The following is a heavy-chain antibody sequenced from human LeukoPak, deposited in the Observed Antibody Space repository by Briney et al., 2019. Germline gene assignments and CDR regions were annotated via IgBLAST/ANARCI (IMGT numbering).Heavy chain of an antibody. V-gene: IGHV4-4*07. CDR3: AREADTNAEDWFDP. CDR1: GGSISSYY. Sequence: PSETLSHTCTVSGGSISSYYWSWIRQPAGKGLEWIGRIYTSGSTNYNPSLKSRVTISVDKTKNQFSLKLSSVTAADTAVYYCAREADTNAEDWFDPWGQGTLVTVSS. J-gene: IGHJ5*02. CDR2: IYTSGST.